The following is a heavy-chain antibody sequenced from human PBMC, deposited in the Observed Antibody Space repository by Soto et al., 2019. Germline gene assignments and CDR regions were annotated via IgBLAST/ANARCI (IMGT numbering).Heavy chain of an antibody. CDR3: SRADVGGSGYYRNGASDV. V-gene: IGHV4-31*03. CDR1: GGSIDSGGYY. D-gene: IGHD3-3*01. J-gene: IGHJ3*01. CDR2: IHHSGTT. Sequence: QVQLQESGPGLVKPSQTLSLICTVSGGSIDSGGYYWSWIRQHPGKGLEWLGYIHHSGTTYYNPCLERRVSISADTSQNLCSLTLSSVTAADTAIYFCSRADVGGSGYYRNGASDVWGQGTMVTVSS.